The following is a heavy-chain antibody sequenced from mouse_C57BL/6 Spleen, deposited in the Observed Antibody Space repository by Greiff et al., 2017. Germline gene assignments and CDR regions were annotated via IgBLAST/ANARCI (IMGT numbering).Heavy chain of an antibody. V-gene: IGHV1-81*01. CDR3: AGSAYGYYDY. CDR1: GYTFTSYG. J-gene: IGHJ2*01. Sequence: VQLQQSGAELVRPGASVKLSCKASGYTFTSYGISWVKQRTGQGLEWIGEIYPRSGNTYYNEKFKGKATLSADQSSSTAYMELRSLASEDSAVYFCAGSAYGYYDYWGKGTTLTVSS. D-gene: IGHD2-3*01. CDR2: IYPRSGNT.